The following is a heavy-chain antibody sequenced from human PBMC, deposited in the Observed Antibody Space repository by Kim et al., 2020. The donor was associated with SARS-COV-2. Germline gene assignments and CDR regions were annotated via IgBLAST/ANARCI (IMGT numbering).Heavy chain of an antibody. V-gene: IGHV3-21*01. CDR3: ARDGVAATASIFYFDL. D-gene: IGHD6-13*01. Sequence: SVTGRFTISRDNAKNSLYLQMHSLRAEDTAVYYCARDGVAATASIFYFDLWGQGGLVTVSS. J-gene: IGHJ4*02.